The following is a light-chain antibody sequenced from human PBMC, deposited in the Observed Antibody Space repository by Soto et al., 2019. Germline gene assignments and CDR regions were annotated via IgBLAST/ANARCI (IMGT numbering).Light chain of an antibody. J-gene: IGKJ4*01. CDR1: QTISNPF. CDR2: GAS. V-gene: IGKV3-20*01. CDR3: QQYGVSPT. Sequence: EIVLKHSPGTLSLSPWERATLSCRASQTISNPFLAWYQQRPGQAPRLLIYGASGRAAVIPDRFSGSGSGTDFTLSISRLEPEDFAVYYCQQYGVSPTFGGGTKV.